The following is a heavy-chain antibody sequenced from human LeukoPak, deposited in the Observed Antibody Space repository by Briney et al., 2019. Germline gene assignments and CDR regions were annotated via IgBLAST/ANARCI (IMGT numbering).Heavy chain of an antibody. CDR2: ISGSGGST. CDR1: GFTFSSYA. J-gene: IGHJ4*02. D-gene: IGHD2-15*01. Sequence: GGSLRLSCAASGFTFSSYAMSWVRQAPGKGLEWVSAISGSGGSTYYADSVKGRFTISRDNSKNTLYLQMNSLRAEDTAVYYCAKVPNCSGGSCYYHSTGYYDYWGQGTLVTVSS. CDR3: AKVPNCSGGSCYYHSTGYYDY. V-gene: IGHV3-23*01.